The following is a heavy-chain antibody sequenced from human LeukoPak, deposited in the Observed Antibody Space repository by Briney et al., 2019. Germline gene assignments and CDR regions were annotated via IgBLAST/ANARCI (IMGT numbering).Heavy chain of an antibody. CDR1: GGSVSDYY. CDR3: ASRKLGNDY. D-gene: IGHD7-27*01. CDR2: IYHTGST. V-gene: IGHV4-59*02. Sequence: SETLCLTCTISGGSVSDYYWSWIRQSPGKGLEWIGYIYHTGSTSYSPSLKSRVTISADTSQNQFSLKLSSVTAADTAVYYCASRKLGNDYWGQGTLVTVSS. J-gene: IGHJ4*02.